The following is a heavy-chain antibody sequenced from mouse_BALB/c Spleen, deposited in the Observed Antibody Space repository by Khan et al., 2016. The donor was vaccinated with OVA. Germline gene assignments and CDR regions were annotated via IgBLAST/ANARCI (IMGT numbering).Heavy chain of an antibody. CDR2: ISTGGSYT. CDR1: GFTFSTYG. CDR3: ARLAYYHDSEGFAY. Sequence: EVELVESGGDLVKPGGSLKLSCAASGFTFSTYGMPWVRQTPDKRLEWVATISTGGSYTYYPDSVKGRFTISRDNAKNTLYLQMNSLKSEDTAMFYCARLAYYHDSEGFAYWGQGTLVTVSA. D-gene: IGHD1-1*01. J-gene: IGHJ3*01. V-gene: IGHV5-6*01.